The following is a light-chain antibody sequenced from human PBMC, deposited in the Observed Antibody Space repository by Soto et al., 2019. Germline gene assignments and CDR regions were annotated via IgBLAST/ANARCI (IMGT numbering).Light chain of an antibody. CDR3: QQDASAPLT. V-gene: IGKV3-20*01. Sequence: EIVLTQSLGTLSLSPGERATLSCRASQSVGKNYLAWFQQKPGQAPRLLLYDASSRATGVPDRFSGSGSGTDFTLTISRLEPEDFAVYYCQQDASAPLTFGGGTKVEIK. CDR2: DAS. CDR1: QSVGKNY. J-gene: IGKJ4*01.